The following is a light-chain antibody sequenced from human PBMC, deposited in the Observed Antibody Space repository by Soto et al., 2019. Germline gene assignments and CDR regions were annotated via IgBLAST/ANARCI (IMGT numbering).Light chain of an antibody. V-gene: IGKV3-15*01. Sequence: ETVMTQSPATLSVSLGERATLSCRASQSVNSNLAWYQQKPGQAPRLLIYGASIRATGVPARFSGSGSGTDFTLTISSLQPEEFAVYFCQQYKTWPPVTFGGGTKVDIK. CDR2: GAS. J-gene: IGKJ4*01. CDR1: QSVNSN. CDR3: QQYKTWPPVT.